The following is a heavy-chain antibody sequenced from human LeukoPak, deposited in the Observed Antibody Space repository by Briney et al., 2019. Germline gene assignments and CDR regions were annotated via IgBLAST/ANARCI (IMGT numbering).Heavy chain of an antibody. J-gene: IGHJ4*02. CDR3: AKDHQLAN. CDR1: RYSFDSYA. Sequence: PGESLKLSCEGSRYSFDSYAMTWVRQAPGKGLEWVSAISGSGGSTYYADSVKGRFTISRDNSKNTLYLQMNGLRAEDTAVYYCAKDHQLANWGQGTLVTVSS. CDR2: ISGSGGST. V-gene: IGHV3-23*01. D-gene: IGHD1-1*01.